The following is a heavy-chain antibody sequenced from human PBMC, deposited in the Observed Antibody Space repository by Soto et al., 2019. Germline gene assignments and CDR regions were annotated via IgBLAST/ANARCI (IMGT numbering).Heavy chain of an antibody. Sequence: QTLSLTCAISVDSVSSNSAAWNWIRQSPSRGLEWLGRTYYRSKWYNDYAVSVKSRITINPDTSKNQFSLQLNSVTPEDTAVYYCAREYEATFDYAYYSGMYVRAQGTTVTVS. CDR3: AREYEATFDYAYYSGMYV. CDR1: VDSVSSNSAA. CDR2: TYYRSKWYN. D-gene: IGHD5-12*01. V-gene: IGHV6-1*01. J-gene: IGHJ6*02.